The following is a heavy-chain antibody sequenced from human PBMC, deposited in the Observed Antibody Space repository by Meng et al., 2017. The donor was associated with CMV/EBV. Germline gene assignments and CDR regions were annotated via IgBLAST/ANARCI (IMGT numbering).Heavy chain of an antibody. CDR1: RFTFSSYS. D-gene: IGHD2-8*02. CDR3: ARVGRWSIKADYYWYFDL. J-gene: IGHJ2*01. Sequence: GGSLRLSCAASRFTFSSYSMNWVRQAPGKVLEWVSYISISSSTIYYADSVKGRFTISRDNAKNSLYLQMNSLRAEETAVYYCARVGRWSIKADYYWYFDLWGRGTLVTVSS. CDR2: ISISSSTI. V-gene: IGHV3-48*04.